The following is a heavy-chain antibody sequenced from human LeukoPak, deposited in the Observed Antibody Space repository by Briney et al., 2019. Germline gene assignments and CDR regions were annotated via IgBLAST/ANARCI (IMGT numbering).Heavy chain of an antibody. CDR1: GFTFSSYS. J-gene: IGHJ4*02. Sequence: RPGGSLRLSCAASGFTFSSYSMNWVRQAPGKGLEWVSSISSSSSYIYYADSVKGRFTTSRDNAKNSLYLQMNSLRAEDTAVYYCARDYSSGWYYFDYWGRGTLVTVSS. V-gene: IGHV3-21*01. CDR3: ARDYSSGWYYFDY. CDR2: ISSSSSYI. D-gene: IGHD6-19*01.